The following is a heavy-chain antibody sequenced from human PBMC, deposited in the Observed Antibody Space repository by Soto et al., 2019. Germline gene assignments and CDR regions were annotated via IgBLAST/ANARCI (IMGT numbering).Heavy chain of an antibody. D-gene: IGHD3-3*01. J-gene: IGHJ5*02. CDR2: LYYNGFT. CDR1: GGSISSGSYY. V-gene: IGHV4-39*01. CDR3: ARQDDFWSGDSWFDP. Sequence: QLHLEESGPGLVKPSETLSLTCTVSGGSISSGSYYWGWIRQPPGKGPEWIGSLYYNGFTYYNPSLKSRLTISVDTSKNQFSLKLTSVTAADTAVYYGARQDDFWSGDSWFDPWGQGTLVTVSS.